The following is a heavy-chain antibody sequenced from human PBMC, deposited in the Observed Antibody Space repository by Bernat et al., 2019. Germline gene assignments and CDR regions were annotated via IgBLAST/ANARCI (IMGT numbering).Heavy chain of an antibody. CDR1: GGSISSGDYY. J-gene: IGHJ3*02. CDR3: ASAVRGYSSSWYSGAFDI. D-gene: IGHD6-13*01. CDR2: IYYSGST. V-gene: IGHV4-30-4*01. Sequence: QVQLQESGPGLVKPSQTLSLTCTVSGGSISSGDYYWSWIRQPPGKGLEWIGYIYYSGSTYYNPSLKSRVTISVDTSKNQFSLKLSSVTAADTAVYYCASAVRGYSSSWYSGAFDIWGQGTMVTVSS.